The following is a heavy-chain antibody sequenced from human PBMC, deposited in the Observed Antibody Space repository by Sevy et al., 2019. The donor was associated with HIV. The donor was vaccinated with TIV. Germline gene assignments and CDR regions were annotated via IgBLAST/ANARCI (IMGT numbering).Heavy chain of an antibody. V-gene: IGHV3-30-3*01. CDR3: AREAGYTTTWSPGNY. CDR2: ISSTGSHK. CDR1: GFNFRTHA. J-gene: IGHJ4*02. D-gene: IGHD5-12*01. Sequence: GGSLRLSCAASGFNFRTHAMHWVRQTPGKGLEWVAVISSTGSHKYYANSVRGRFTISRDNSENTLSLQMNGLRLDDTGLYYCAREAGYTTTWSPGNYWGLGTLVTVSS.